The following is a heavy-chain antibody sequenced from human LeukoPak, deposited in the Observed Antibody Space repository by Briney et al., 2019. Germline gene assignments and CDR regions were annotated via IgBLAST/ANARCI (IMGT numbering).Heavy chain of an antibody. V-gene: IGHV1-58*01. Sequence: GTSVKVSCKASGFTFTSSAVQWVRQARGQGLEWIGWIVVGSGNTNYAQKFQERVTINRDMSTSTAYMELSSLRSEDTAVYYCARTSSSWYYFDYWGQGTLVTVSS. CDR2: IVVGSGNT. CDR1: GFTFTSSA. CDR3: ARTSSSWYYFDY. D-gene: IGHD6-13*01. J-gene: IGHJ4*02.